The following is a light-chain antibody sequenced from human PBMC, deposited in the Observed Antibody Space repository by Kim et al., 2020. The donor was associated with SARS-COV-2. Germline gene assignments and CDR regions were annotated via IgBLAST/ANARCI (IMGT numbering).Light chain of an antibody. J-gene: IGLJ1*01. CDR3: CSYAGSYTYV. V-gene: IGLV2-11*01. CDR2: DVS. CDR1: SSDVGGYNY. Sequence: GQSVPISCTGTSSDVGGYNYVSWYQQNPGKAPKLMIYDVSKRPSGVPDRFSGSKSGNTASLTISGLQAEDEADYYCCSYAGSYTYVFGTGTKVTVL.